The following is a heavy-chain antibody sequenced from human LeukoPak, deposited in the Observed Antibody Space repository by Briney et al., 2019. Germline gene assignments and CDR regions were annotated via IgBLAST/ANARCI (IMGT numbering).Heavy chain of an antibody. V-gene: IGHV4-39*07. Sequence: SETLSLTCTVSGGSISSSSYYWGWIRQPPGKGLEWIGSIYYSGSTYYNPSLKSRVTISVDTSKNQFSLKLSSVTAADTAVYYCARAYGDYEAWVGLYFDYWGQGTLVTVSS. CDR3: ARAYGDYEAWVGLYFDY. CDR1: GGSISSSSYY. CDR2: IYYSGST. D-gene: IGHD4-17*01. J-gene: IGHJ4*02.